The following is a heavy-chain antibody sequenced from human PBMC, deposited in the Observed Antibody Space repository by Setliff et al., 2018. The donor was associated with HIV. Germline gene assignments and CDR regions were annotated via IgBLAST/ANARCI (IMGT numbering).Heavy chain of an antibody. CDR1: GYSISSGYY. J-gene: IGHJ4*02. Sequence: PSETLSLTCTVSGYSISSGYYWGWIRQPPGKGLEWIGSIYHSGITYYNSSLKSRVTISVDTSKDQFSLKLNSVTAADTAVYYCARGRHGLGLDVWGQGTLVTVSS. CDR3: ARGRHGLGLDV. V-gene: IGHV4-38-2*02. CDR2: IYHSGIT. D-gene: IGHD3-10*01.